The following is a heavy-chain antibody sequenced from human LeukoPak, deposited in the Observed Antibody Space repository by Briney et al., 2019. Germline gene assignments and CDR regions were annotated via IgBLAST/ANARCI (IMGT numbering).Heavy chain of an antibody. D-gene: IGHD3-9*01. CDR3: ARGWNILTGYYHYYYYYMDV. Sequence: GGSLRLSCAASGFTFDSYAMSWVRQAPGKGLEWVSNISGSGGSTYYADSVKGRFTISRDISKNTLYLQMNSLRAEDTAVYYCARGWNILTGYYHYYYYYMDVWGKGTTVTISS. CDR1: GFTFDSYA. V-gene: IGHV3-23*01. CDR2: ISGSGGST. J-gene: IGHJ6*03.